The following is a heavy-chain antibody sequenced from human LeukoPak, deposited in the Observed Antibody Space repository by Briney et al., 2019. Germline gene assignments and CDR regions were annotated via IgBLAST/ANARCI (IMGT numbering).Heavy chain of an antibody. Sequence: GGSLRLSCAAFGFTFSSYAMHWVRQAPGKGLEWVAVISYDGSNKYYADSVKGRFTISRDNSKNTLYLQMNSLRAEDTAVYYCAREADYYDSSVLLGDAFDIWGQGTMVTVSS. CDR2: ISYDGSNK. CDR1: GFTFSSYA. V-gene: IGHV3-30-3*01. J-gene: IGHJ3*02. CDR3: AREADYYDSSVLLGDAFDI. D-gene: IGHD3-22*01.